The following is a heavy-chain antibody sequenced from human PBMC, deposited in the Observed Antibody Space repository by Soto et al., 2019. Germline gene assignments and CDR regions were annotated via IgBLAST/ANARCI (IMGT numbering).Heavy chain of an antibody. CDR1: GESCSGYY. Sequence: PSETLSLTCAVYGESCSGYYCSWTHQPPGKGLEWIGEIHPSGSTYYNPSLKSRVTISVDTSKNQFSLKLSSVTAADTAVYYCARSSVAGAGYSQHRGQGTQVTGPS. J-gene: IGHJ1*01. V-gene: IGHV4-34*01. CDR2: IHPSGST. CDR3: ARSSVAGAGYSQH. D-gene: IGHD6-19*01.